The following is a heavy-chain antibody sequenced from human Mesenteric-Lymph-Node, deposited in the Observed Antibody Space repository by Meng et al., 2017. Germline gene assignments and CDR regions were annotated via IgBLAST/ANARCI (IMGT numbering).Heavy chain of an antibody. V-gene: IGHV4-34*01. CDR3: ARGKNKQWLVPEGLLAY. CDR2: INHSGST. D-gene: IGHD6-19*01. Sequence: VQFKQWGAGLVKPSATPSLTWAVYGGSFGGYYWSWIRQPPGKGLEWIGEINHSGSTNYNQSLKSRVTISVDTSKNQFSLKLSSVTAADTAVYYCARGKNKQWLVPEGLLAYWGQGTLVTVSS. J-gene: IGHJ4*02. CDR1: GGSFGGYY.